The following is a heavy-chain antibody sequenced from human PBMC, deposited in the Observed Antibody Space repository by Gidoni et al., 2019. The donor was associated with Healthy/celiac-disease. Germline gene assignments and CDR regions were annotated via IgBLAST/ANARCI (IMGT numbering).Heavy chain of an antibody. CDR3: AKDSIMDSSGWYYFDY. J-gene: IGHJ4*02. D-gene: IGHD6-19*01. CDR1: GFTFRRSG. Sequence: QVQLVESGGGVVQPGRSLRPSCSASGFTFRRSGMHWVRQAPGQGLGWVAVISYDGSNKYYADPVKGRFTISRDNSKNTLYLQVNSLRAEDTAVYYCAKDSIMDSSGWYYFDYWGQGTLVTVSS. CDR2: ISYDGSNK. V-gene: IGHV3-30*18.